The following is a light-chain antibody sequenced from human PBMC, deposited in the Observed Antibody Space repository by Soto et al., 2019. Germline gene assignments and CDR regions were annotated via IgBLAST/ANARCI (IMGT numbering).Light chain of an antibody. CDR3: KQYKSYPLT. CDR1: QSISSR. CDR2: KAS. Sequence: DIQMTQSPSTLSASVGDRVTITCRASQSISSRLAWYQLKPGKAPNLLIYKASTLESGVQSRFSGSGSGTEFTLTIRSVQPDDFATYYCKQYKSYPLTFGGGTKVDIK. J-gene: IGKJ4*01. V-gene: IGKV1-5*03.